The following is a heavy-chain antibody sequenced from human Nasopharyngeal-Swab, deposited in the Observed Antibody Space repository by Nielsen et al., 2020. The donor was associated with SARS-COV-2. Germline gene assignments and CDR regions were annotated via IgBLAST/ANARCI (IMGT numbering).Heavy chain of an antibody. Sequence: SVKVSCKASGGTFSSYAISWVRQAPGRGLEWMGGIIPIFGTANYAQKFQGRVTITADESTSTAYMELSSLRSEDTAVYYCARTEGYCSSTSCYPWWYFDLWGRGTLVTVSS. CDR1: GGTFSSYA. CDR2: IIPIFGTA. V-gene: IGHV1-69*13. D-gene: IGHD2-2*01. CDR3: ARTEGYCSSTSCYPWWYFDL. J-gene: IGHJ2*01.